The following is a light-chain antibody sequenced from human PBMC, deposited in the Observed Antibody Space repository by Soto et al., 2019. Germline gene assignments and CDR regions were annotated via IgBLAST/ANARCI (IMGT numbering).Light chain of an antibody. CDR2: GAS. CDR1: QSVSSSY. V-gene: IGKV3-20*01. J-gene: IGKJ4*01. Sequence: EIVLPQSPGTLSLSPGERATLSCRASQSVSSSYLAWYQQKPGQAPRLLIYGASSRATGIPDRFSGSGSGKDFALTISRLEPEDFAVYYCQQYGSSPLTFGGGTKVESK. CDR3: QQYGSSPLT.